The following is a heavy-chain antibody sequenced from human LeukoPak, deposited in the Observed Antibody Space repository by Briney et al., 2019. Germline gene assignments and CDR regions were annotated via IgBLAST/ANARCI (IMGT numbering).Heavy chain of an antibody. CDR1: GFTFSSYA. CDR3: ASGRAGIPDY. CDR2: IIPIFGTA. V-gene: IGHV1-69*01. D-gene: IGHD2-2*02. J-gene: IGHJ4*02. Sequence: GRSLRLSCAASGFTFSSYAISWVRQAPGQGLEWMGGIIPIFGTANYAQKFQGRVTITADESTSTAYMELSSLRSEDTAVYYCASGRAGIPDYWGQGTLVTVSS.